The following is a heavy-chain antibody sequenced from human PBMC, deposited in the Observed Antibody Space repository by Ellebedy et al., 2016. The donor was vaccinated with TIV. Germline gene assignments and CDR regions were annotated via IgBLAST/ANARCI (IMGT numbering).Heavy chain of an antibody. CDR1: GYTFTSYA. CDR2: INTNTGNP. D-gene: IGHD2-15*01. CDR3: ARTFFEDIVVVVAATDFDY. V-gene: IGHV7-4-1*02. J-gene: IGHJ4*02. Sequence: AASVKVSCKASGYTFTSYAMNWVRQAPGQGLEWMGWINTNTGNPTYAQGFTGRFVFSLDTSVSTAYLQISSLKAEDTAVYYCARTFFEDIVVVVAATDFDYWGQGTLVTVSS.